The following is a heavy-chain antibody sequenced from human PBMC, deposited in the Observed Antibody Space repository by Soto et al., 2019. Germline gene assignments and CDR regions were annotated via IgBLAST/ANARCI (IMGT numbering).Heavy chain of an antibody. CDR1: GFSFSSYG. CDR3: AKDRRQLSALDM. CDR2: ISNDGNRK. D-gene: IGHD6-6*01. Sequence: PGGSLRLSCAASGFSFSSYGMHWVRQAPGRGLEWVTVISNDGNRKYYGESVKSRFSVSRDNDKDTLYLQMNGPRPEDTGVYYCAKDRRQLSALDMWGQGTTVTVSS. J-gene: IGHJ3*02. V-gene: IGHV3-30*18.